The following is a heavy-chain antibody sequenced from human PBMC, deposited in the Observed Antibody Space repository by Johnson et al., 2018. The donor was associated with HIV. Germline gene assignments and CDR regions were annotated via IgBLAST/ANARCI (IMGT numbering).Heavy chain of an antibody. V-gene: IGHV3-30*03. J-gene: IGHJ3*02. CDR2: ISYDGSNK. D-gene: IGHD3-16*01. CDR1: GFTFSSYG. CDR3: AREALPRGLQSSFGGAFDI. Sequence: QEQLVESGGGVVQPGRSLRLSCAASGFTFSSYGMHWVRQAPGKGLEWVAVISYDGSNKYYSDSVKGRFTISSDNSKNTLYLQMNSLRAEDTAVYYCAREALPRGLQSSFGGAFDIWGQGTMVTVSS.